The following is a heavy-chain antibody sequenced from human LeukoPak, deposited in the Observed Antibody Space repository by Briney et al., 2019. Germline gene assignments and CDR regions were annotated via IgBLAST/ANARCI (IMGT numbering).Heavy chain of an antibody. CDR2: IRSDGIAT. J-gene: IGHJ4*02. CDR3: EGSTIADY. Sequence: GGSLRLSCAASGFIFSNYGMHWVRQTPGKGLEWVAYIRSDGIATYYRDSVRGRFTIYRDNSNSKLYLQMNALRPEDTAVYYCEGSTIADYWGQGTLVTVSS. CDR1: GFIFSNYG. D-gene: IGHD6-13*01. V-gene: IGHV3-30*02.